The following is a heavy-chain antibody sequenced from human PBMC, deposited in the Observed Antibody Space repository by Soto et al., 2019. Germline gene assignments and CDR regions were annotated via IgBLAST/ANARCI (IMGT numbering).Heavy chain of an antibody. V-gene: IGHV3-23*01. Sequence: GGSLRLSCAASGFPFGITDMSWVRQAPGRGLEWVSTIDGSGGATHYADSVKGRFTISRDNSKNTVFLQMSSLRADDTAVYYCAKNSGWFNTWGQGTLATVSS. J-gene: IGHJ5*02. CDR3: AKNSGWFNT. CDR2: IDGSGGAT. D-gene: IGHD3-10*01. CDR1: GFPFGITD.